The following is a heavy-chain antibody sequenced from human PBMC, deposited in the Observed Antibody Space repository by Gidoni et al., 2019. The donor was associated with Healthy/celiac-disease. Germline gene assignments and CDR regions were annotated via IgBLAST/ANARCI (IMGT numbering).Heavy chain of an antibody. V-gene: IGHV4-59*01. CDR3: AREEDYGDYGRDWYFDL. CDR1: GGSSSSDY. J-gene: IGHJ2*01. CDR2: ISYSGST. D-gene: IGHD4-17*01. Sequence: QVQLQESGPGLVKPSETLSLTCTVSGGSSSSDYWSWIRQPPGKGLEWIGYISYSGSTNYNPSLKSRVTISVDTSKNQFSLKLSSVTAADTAVYYCAREEDYGDYGRDWYFDLWGRGTLVTVSS.